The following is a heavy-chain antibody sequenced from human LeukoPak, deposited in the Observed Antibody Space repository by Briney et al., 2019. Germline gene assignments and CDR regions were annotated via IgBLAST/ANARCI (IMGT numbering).Heavy chain of an antibody. D-gene: IGHD6-19*01. V-gene: IGHV3-48*01. CDR2: ISSSSSTI. CDR1: GFTFSSYS. Sequence: PGGSLRLSCAASGFTFSSYSMNWVRQAPGKGLEWVSYISSSSSTIYYADSVKGPFTISRDNAKNSLYLQMNSLRAEDTAVYYCARQAVAVDYWGQGTLVTVSS. CDR3: ARQAVAVDY. J-gene: IGHJ4*02.